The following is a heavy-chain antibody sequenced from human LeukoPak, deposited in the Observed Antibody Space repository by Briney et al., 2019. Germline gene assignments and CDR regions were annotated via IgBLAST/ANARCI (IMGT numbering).Heavy chain of an antibody. CDR1: GYTFTSYD. J-gene: IGHJ4*02. CDR3: ARAIDWGYCSGGSCYGY. D-gene: IGHD2-15*01. V-gene: IGHV1-8*01. CDR2: MNPNSGNT. Sequence: ASVKVSCKASGYTFTSYDINWVRQATGQGLEWMGWMNPNSGNTGYAQKFQGRVTITADKSTSTAYMELSSLRSEDTAVYYCARAIDWGYCSGGSCYGYWGQGTLVTVSS.